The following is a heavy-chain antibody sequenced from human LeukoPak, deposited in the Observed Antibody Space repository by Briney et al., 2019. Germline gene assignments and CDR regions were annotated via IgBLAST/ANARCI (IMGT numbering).Heavy chain of an antibody. D-gene: IGHD6-13*01. CDR1: GGTFSGYS. CDR3: ARVRSSWQGVDY. J-gene: IGHJ4*02. V-gene: IGHV4-34*01. Sequence: SETLSLTCAVYGGTFSGYSWNWIRQPPVKGLEWIGEINHSGGTNYNPSLKSRVTISVDTSKKQFSLKLSSVTAADTAVYYCARVRSSWQGVDYWGQGTLVTVSS. CDR2: INHSGGT.